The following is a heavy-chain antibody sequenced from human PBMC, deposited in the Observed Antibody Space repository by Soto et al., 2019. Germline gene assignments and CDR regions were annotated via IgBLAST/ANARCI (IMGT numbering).Heavy chain of an antibody. V-gene: IGHV3-74*01. J-gene: IGHJ4*02. CDR3: AKDSWYFDL. Sequence: GGSLRLSCEASGFVFTNFWMHWVRHVPGKGLVWVARIDTSGHSTNYAESVKGRFTISRDNAKNTVSLQMNSLRVEDTGVYYCAKDSWYFDLWSQGSKVTVSS. CDR1: GFVFTNFW. CDR2: IDTSGHST. D-gene: IGHD6-13*01.